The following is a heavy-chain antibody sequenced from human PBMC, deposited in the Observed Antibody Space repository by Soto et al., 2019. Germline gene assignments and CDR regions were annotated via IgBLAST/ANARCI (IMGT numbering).Heavy chain of an antibody. V-gene: IGHV4-39*01. CDR2: IYYSGKT. J-gene: IGHJ4*02. CDR1: GASITSTTYF. Sequence: PSETLSLTCTLSGASITSTTYFWAWIRQPPGRGLEWVGSIYYSGKTNYNPSLKNRVTISVDRSKNQFSLQMTSVTAADTAVYYCAKNLPRTGRFDYWGKGTLVTVSS. CDR3: AKNLPRTGRFDY.